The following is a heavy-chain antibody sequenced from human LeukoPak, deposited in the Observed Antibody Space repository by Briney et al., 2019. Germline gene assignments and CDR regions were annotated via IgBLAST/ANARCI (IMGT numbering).Heavy chain of an antibody. CDR2: IKQDGTEK. V-gene: IGHV3-7*04. D-gene: IGHD6-13*01. CDR3: ARAAAGMIFYYYMDV. Sequence: GGSLRLSCGASGFSFTTYWMAWARQAPGKGLEWVANIKQDGTEKYYVDSVKGRFTISRDNAKNSLYLQMNSLRAEDTAVYYCARAAAGMIFYYYMDVWGKGTTVTISS. J-gene: IGHJ6*03. CDR1: GFSFTTYW.